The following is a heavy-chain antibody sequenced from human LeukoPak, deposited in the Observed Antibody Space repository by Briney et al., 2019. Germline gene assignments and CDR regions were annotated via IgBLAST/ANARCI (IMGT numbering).Heavy chain of an antibody. Sequence: PSETLSLTCTVSGGSISSSSYYWGWIRQPPGKGLEWIGSIYYSGSTYYNPSLKSRVTISVDTSKNQFSLKLSSVTAADTAVYYCARHYYGSGSYHNPFYYWGQGTLVTVSS. D-gene: IGHD3-10*01. V-gene: IGHV4-39*01. CDR3: ARHYYGSGSYHNPFYY. CDR1: GGSISSSSYY. J-gene: IGHJ4*02. CDR2: IYYSGST.